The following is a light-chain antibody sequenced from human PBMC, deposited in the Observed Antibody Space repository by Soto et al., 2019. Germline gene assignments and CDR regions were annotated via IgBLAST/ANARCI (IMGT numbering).Light chain of an antibody. CDR2: DAS. J-gene: IGKJ5*01. CDR3: QQRSSWPLIT. V-gene: IGKV3-11*01. CDR1: QSVSSY. Sequence: EIVLTQSPATLSLSPGDRATLSYRASQSVSSYLAWYQQKPGQAPRLLIYDASNRATGIPARFSGSGSGTDFTLTISSLEPEDFAVYYCQQRSSWPLITFGQGTRLEIK.